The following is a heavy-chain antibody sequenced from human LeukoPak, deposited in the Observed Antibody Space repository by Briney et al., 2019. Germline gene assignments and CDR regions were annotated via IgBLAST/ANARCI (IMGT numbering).Heavy chain of an antibody. D-gene: IGHD5-18*01. J-gene: IGHJ4*02. V-gene: IGHV3-9*01. CDR1: GFTFDDYA. CDR3: AKDIGTEISYGTDY. CDR2: ISWNSGSI. Sequence: GGSLRLSCAAPGFTFDDYAMHWVRQAPGKGLEWVSGISWNSGSIGYADSVKGRFTISRDNAKNSLYLQMNSLRAEDTALYYCAKDIGTEISYGTDYWGQGTLVTVSS.